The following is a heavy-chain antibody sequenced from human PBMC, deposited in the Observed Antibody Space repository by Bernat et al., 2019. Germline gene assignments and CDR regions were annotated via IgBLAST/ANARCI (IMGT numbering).Heavy chain of an antibody. J-gene: IGHJ4*02. CDR1: GFTLSTYW. CDR2: IKKDGSEK. CDR3: AKSVYGDYGSFDY. D-gene: IGHD4-17*01. V-gene: IGHV3-7*01. Sequence: EVQLVESGGGLVQPGGSLRLSCAASGFTLSTYWMSWVRQAPGKGLEWVANIKKDGSEKYYVDSVKGRFTISRDNAKNTLYLQMNSLRAEDTAVYYCAKSVYGDYGSFDYWGQGTLVTVSS.